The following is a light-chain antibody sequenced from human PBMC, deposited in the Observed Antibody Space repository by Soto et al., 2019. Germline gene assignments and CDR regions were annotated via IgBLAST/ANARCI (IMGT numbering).Light chain of an antibody. J-gene: IGLJ1*01. CDR3: SSYTSSSTCV. CDR2: EVS. Sequence: QSALTQPASVSGSPGQSITISCTGTSSDVGGYNYVSWYQQHPGKAPKLMIYEVSNRPSGVSNRFSGSKSGNTASLTISGLQAEDEADYYGSSYTSSSTCVFGTGTKLTVL. CDR1: SSDVGGYNY. V-gene: IGLV2-14*01.